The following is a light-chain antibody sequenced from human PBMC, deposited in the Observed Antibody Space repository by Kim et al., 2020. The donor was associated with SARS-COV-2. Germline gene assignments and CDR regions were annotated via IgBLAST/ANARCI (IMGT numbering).Light chain of an antibody. CDR3: QQYNNWPQT. CDR2: GAS. CDR1: QSVSSN. V-gene: IGKV3-15*01. Sequence: EIVMTQSPATLSVSPGERATLSCRASQSVSSNLAWYQQKPGQAPRLLIYGASTRATGIPAGFSGSGSETEFTLTINNLQSEDFAVYYCQQYNNWPQTFGQGTKVDI. J-gene: IGKJ1*01.